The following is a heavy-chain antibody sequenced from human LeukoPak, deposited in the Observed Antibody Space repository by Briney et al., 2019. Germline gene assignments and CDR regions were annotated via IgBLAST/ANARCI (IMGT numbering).Heavy chain of an antibody. CDR2: ISSSSSYI. V-gene: IGHV3-21*01. CDR1: GFTFSSYS. Sequence: NPGGSLRLSCAASGFTFSSYSMNWVRQAPGKGLEWVSSISSSSSYIYYADSVKGRFTISRDNAKNSLHLQMNSLRVEDTAVYYCARGYSGSYPHFDYWGQGTLVTVSS. D-gene: IGHD1-26*01. J-gene: IGHJ4*02. CDR3: ARGYSGSYPHFDY.